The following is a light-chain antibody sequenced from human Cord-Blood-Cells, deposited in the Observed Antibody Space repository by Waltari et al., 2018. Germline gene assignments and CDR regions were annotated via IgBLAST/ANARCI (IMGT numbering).Light chain of an antibody. Sequence: DIVMTQSPDSLAVSLGERAPLNCKSSQSVLYSSNNKNYLAWYQQKPGQPPKLLIYWASTRESGVPDRCSGSGSGTDFTLTISSLQAEDVAVYYCQQYYSTPFTFGPGTKVDIK. J-gene: IGKJ3*01. CDR1: QSVLYSSNNKNY. V-gene: IGKV4-1*01. CDR3: QQYYSTPFT. CDR2: WAS.